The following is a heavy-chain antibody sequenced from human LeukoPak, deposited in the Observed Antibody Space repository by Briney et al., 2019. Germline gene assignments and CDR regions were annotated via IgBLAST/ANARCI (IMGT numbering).Heavy chain of an antibody. Sequence: GGSLRLSCAVSGFTFSNYWMSWVRQGPGKGLEWVANINQDGSEKYYVDSVKGRFTISRDNAKNSLYLQMNSLRAEDTAVYYFARKGGSKVRGVIMDAFDMWGQGTMVTVSS. CDR1: GFTFSNYW. D-gene: IGHD3-10*01. CDR2: INQDGSEK. V-gene: IGHV3-7*05. J-gene: IGHJ3*02. CDR3: ARKGGSKVRGVIMDAFDM.